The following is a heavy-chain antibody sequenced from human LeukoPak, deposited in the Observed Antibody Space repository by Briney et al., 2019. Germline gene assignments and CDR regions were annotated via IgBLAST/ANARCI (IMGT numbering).Heavy chain of an antibody. V-gene: IGHV3-7*01. D-gene: IGHD3-3*01. CDR1: GFTFSSYW. CDR2: IKPDGSES. CDR3: ARDTLSGVIIGPRMDV. Sequence: GGSLRLSCAASGFTFSSYWMSWVRQAPGKELEWVAIIKPDGSESYCVDSVEGRFTVSRDNTKNSLYLQMNSLRAEDTAVYYCARDTLSGVIIGPRMDVWGQGTTVTVSS. J-gene: IGHJ6*02.